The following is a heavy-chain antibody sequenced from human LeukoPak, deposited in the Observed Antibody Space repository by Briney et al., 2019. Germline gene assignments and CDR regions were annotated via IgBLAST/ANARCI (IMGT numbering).Heavy chain of an antibody. CDR2: LYSRGDP. CDR1: GFTVGNNY. CDR3: TGYTHKGV. V-gene: IGHV3-66*01. Sequence: GGSLRLSCTASGFTVGNNYMSWVRQAPGKGLEWVSVLYSRGDPYYADSVKGRFPISRDSSKNTLYLQMNSLRAEDTAVYYCTGYTHKGVWGQGTTVTVSS. J-gene: IGHJ6*02.